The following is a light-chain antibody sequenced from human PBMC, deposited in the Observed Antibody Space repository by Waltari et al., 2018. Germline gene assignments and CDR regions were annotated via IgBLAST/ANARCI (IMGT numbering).Light chain of an antibody. CDR2: DNT. V-gene: IGLV1-40*01. J-gene: IGLJ1*01. CDR3: QSYDSSLSGFYV. Sequence: QSVLTQPPSVSGAPGQRVTISCTGSSSNIGEGYDVHWYQKLPGTAPKLLIYDNTNRPSGVPDRFSGSKSGTSASLAITGLQAEDEADYYCQSYDSSLSGFYVFGTGTRVTVL. CDR1: SSNIGEGYD.